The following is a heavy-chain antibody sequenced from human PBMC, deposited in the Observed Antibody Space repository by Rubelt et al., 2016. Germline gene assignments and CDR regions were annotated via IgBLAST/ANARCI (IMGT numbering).Heavy chain of an antibody. CDR3: AKVWTATIGRYYGMDV. CDR2: ISDNGVII. Sequence: EVQLLESGGGLVQPGGSLRLSCAASGFTFSNYDMNWVRQAPGKGLECVSTISDNGVIIYYADSVKGRFTISRNNSKNPLYLQMNSLRAEDTAVYYCAKVWTATIGRYYGMDVWGQGTTVTVSS. CDR1: GFTFSNYD. V-gene: IGHV3-23*01. J-gene: IGHJ6*02. D-gene: IGHD4-11*01.